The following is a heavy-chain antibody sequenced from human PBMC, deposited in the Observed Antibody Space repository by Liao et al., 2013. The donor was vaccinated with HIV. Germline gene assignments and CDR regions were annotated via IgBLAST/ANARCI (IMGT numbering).Heavy chain of an antibody. Sequence: QMQLQESGPGLVKPSETLSLNCNVSGGSLSGHSWSWIRQPPGKGLEWIGYVYYSGIPYSTPSLTRRVTLSVDTSNNQFSLKLSSVTAADTAVYYCARAGGDGDYYYMDVWGKDHGHRLL. CDR3: ARAGGDGDYYYMDV. CDR1: GGSLSGHS. D-gene: IGHD2-21*01. J-gene: IGHJ6*03. V-gene: IGHV4-59*08. CDR2: VYYSGIP.